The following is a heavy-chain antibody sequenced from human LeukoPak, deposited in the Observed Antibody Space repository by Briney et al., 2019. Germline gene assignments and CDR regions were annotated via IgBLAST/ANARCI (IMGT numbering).Heavy chain of an antibody. J-gene: IGHJ4*02. Sequence: SETLSLTCTVSGGSISSYYWSWIRQPPGKGVEWIGYIYYSGSTNYNRSLKSRVPISVGTSKNQFSLKLSSVTAADTAVYYCASLAPCDYWGQGTLVTVSS. CDR2: IYYSGST. CDR1: GGSISSYY. CDR3: ASLAPCDY. V-gene: IGHV4-59*01.